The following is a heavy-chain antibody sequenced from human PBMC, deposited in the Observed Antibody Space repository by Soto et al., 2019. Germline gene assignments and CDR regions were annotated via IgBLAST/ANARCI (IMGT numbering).Heavy chain of an antibody. CDR1: GGSISSYY. Sequence: PSETLSLTCTVSGGSISSYYWSWIRQPPGKGLEWIGYIYYSGSTNYNPSLKSRVAISVDTSKNQFSLKLSSVTAADTAVYYCAGLLKELWFGERNYYYYYMDVWGKGTTVTVSS. CDR2: IYYSGST. J-gene: IGHJ6*03. D-gene: IGHD3-10*01. CDR3: AGLLKELWFGERNYYYYYMDV. V-gene: IGHV4-59*08.